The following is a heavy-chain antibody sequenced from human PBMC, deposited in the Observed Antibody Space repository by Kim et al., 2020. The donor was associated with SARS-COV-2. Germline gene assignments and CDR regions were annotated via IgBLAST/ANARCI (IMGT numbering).Heavy chain of an antibody. V-gene: IGHV3-9*01. Sequence: GGSLRLSCAASGFTFDDYAMHWVRQAPGKGLEWVSGISWNSGSIGYADSVKGRFTISRDNAKNSLYLQMNSLRAEDTALYYCAKVLSAVAGTSHVYYYYG. CDR2: ISWNSGSI. D-gene: IGHD6-19*01. CDR1: GFTFDDYA. J-gene: IGHJ6*01. CDR3: AKVLSAVAGTSHVYYYYG.